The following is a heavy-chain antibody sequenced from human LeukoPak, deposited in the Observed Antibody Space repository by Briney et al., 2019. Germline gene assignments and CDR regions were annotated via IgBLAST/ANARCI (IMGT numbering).Heavy chain of an antibody. V-gene: IGHV1-18*01. CDR2: ISAYNGNT. CDR3: ARDLGHYYDSSGYLLDY. Sequence: ASVKVSCKASGYTFTSYGISWVRQAPGQGLEWMGWISAYNGNTNYAQKLQGRVTMTTDTSTSTAHMELRSLRSDDTAVYYCARDLGHYYDSSGYLLDYWGQGTLVTVSS. CDR1: GYTFTSYG. J-gene: IGHJ4*02. D-gene: IGHD3-22*01.